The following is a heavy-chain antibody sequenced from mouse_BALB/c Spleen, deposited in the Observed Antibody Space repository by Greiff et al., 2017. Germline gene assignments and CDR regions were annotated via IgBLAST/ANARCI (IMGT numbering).Heavy chain of an antibody. D-gene: IGHD2-1*01. CDR3: ARVYYGNYEGVYYAMDD. CDR1: GFSLTGYG. CDR2: IWGDGST. J-gene: IGHJ4*01. Sequence: VQLVESGPGLVAPSQSLSITCTVSGFSLTGYGVNWVRQPPGKGLEWLGMIWGDGSTDYNSALKSRLSISKDNSKSQVFLKMNSLQTDDTARYYCARVYYGNYEGVYYAMDDWGQGTSVTVSS. V-gene: IGHV2-6-7*01.